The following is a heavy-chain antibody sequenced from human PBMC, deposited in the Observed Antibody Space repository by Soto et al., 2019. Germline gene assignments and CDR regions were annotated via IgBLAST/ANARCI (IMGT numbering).Heavy chain of an antibody. CDR3: ARDQYRHGSGTYYVTGWDH. CDR2: ITPIFGTT. CDR1: GVTFTTHE. Sequence: QVQLVQSGAEVRKTGSSVKVSCRAYGVTFTTHELSWVRQAPGQGPEWMGGITPIFGTTKYAPKFQSRVTITADESTSTVYMELRSLRSVDTAVYYCARDQYRHGSGTYYVTGWDHWGQGTLVTVSS. D-gene: IGHD3-10*01. J-gene: IGHJ4*02. V-gene: IGHV1-69*01.